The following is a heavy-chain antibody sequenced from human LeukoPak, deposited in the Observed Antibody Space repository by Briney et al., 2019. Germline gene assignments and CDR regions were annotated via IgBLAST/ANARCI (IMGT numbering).Heavy chain of an antibody. J-gene: IGHJ4*02. Sequence: GSLRLSCAASGFTFSSYAMSWVRQAPGKGLEWVSAISGSGGSTYYADSVKGRFTISRDNSKNTLYLQMNSLRAEDTAVYYCAKAHYYDSSGYYAYYFDYWGQGTLVTVSS. D-gene: IGHD3-22*01. CDR1: GFTFSSYA. V-gene: IGHV3-23*01. CDR3: AKAHYYDSSGYYAYYFDY. CDR2: ISGSGGST.